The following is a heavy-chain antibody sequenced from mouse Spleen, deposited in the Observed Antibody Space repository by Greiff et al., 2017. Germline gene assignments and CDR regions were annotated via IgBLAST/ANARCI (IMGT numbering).Heavy chain of an antibody. D-gene: IGHD6-1*01. CDR3: ARSTLYYSALDT. Sequence: QVQLQQPGAELVKPGASVKLSCKASGYTFTSYWMHWVKQRPGQGLEWIGMIHPNSGSTNYNEKFKSKATLTVDKSSSTAYMQLSSLTSEDSAVYNSARSTLYYSALDTCGQGTSVTPSP. V-gene: IGHV1-64*01. CDR1: GYTFTSYW. J-gene: IGHJ4*01. CDR2: IHPNSGST.